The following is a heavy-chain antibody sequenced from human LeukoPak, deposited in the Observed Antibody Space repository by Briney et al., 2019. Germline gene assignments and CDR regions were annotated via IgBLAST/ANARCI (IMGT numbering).Heavy chain of an antibody. CDR1: GGTFSSYA. Sequence: SVKVSCKASGGTFSSYAISWVRQAPGQGLEWMGGIIPIFGTANYAQKFQGRVTITADESTSTAYMELSSLRSEDTAVYYCARGGLRFSWTGMDVWGQGTTVTVSS. V-gene: IGHV1-69*13. D-gene: IGHD3-3*01. J-gene: IGHJ6*02. CDR2: IIPIFGTA. CDR3: ARGGLRFSWTGMDV.